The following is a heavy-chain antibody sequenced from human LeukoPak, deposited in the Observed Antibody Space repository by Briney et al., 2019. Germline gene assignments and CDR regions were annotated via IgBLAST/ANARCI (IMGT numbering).Heavy chain of an antibody. CDR2: ISCGGSTI. CDR1: GFTFSNYE. Sequence: GGSLRLSCAASGFTFSNYEMNWVRQAPGKGLEWVSYISCGGSTIYYADSVKGRFTISRDNAKNSLFLQMNSLRAEDTAVYYCARGRVGTTTPFDYWGQGTLVTVSS. V-gene: IGHV3-48*03. CDR3: ARGRVGTTTPFDY. D-gene: IGHD1-26*01. J-gene: IGHJ4*02.